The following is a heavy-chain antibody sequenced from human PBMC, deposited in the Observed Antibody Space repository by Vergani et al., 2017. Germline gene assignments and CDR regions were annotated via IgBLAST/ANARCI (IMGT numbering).Heavy chain of an antibody. D-gene: IGHD3-3*01. J-gene: IGHJ5*02. CDR2: ISYDGSNK. Sequence: VQLVESGGGVVQPGRSLRLSCAASGFTFSSYAMHWVRQAPGKGLEWVAVISYDGSNKYYADSVKGRFTISRDNSKNTLYLQMNSLRAEDTAVYYCAXGLGDFWSGSFRFGWFDPWGQGTLVTVSS. CDR3: AXGLGDFWSGSFRFGWFDP. CDR1: GFTFSSYA. V-gene: IGHV3-30-3*01.